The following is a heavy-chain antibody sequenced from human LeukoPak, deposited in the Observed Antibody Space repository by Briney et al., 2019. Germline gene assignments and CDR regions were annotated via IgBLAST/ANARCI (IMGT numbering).Heavy chain of an antibody. CDR1: GFTFSSYA. V-gene: IGHV3-23*01. J-gene: IGHJ4*02. CDR3: ASPRITGTSRPFDY. D-gene: IGHD1-7*01. CDR2: ISGSGGST. Sequence: AGGSLRLSCAASGFTFSSYAMSWVRQAPGKGLEWVSAISGSGGSTYYADSVKGRFAISRDNSKNTLYLQMNSLRAEDTAVYYCASPRITGTSRPFDYWGQGTLVTVSS.